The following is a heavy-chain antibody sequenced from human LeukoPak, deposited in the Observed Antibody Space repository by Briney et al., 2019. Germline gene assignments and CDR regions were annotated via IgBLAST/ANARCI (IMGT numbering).Heavy chain of an antibody. CDR1: GFTFSSYW. CDR3: ARPDTAMVSFDY. J-gene: IGHJ4*02. Sequence: GGSLRLSCAASGFTFSSYWMSWVRQAPGKGLEWVAVISYDGSNKYYADSVKGRFTISRDNSKNTLYLQMNSLRAEDTAVYYCARPDTAMVSFDYWGQGTLVTVSS. V-gene: IGHV3-30-3*01. D-gene: IGHD5-18*01. CDR2: ISYDGSNK.